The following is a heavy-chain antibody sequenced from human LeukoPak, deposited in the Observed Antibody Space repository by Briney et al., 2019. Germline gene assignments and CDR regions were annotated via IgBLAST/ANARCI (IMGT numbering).Heavy chain of an antibody. CDR3: ARVGGDGYAAFDY. D-gene: IGHD5-24*01. CDR2: IYYSGRT. Sequence: SETPSLTRTVSGGSISRHYWSWIRQPPRKGLEGIGHIYYSGRTNYNPSLKSRVTISVDTSKNQFSLKLSSVTAADTAVYYCARVGGDGYAAFDYWGQGTLVTVSS. CDR1: GGSISRHY. J-gene: IGHJ4*02. V-gene: IGHV4-59*11.